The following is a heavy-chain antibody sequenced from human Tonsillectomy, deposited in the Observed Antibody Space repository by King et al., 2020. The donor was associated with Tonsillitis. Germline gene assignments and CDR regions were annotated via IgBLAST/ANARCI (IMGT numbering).Heavy chain of an antibody. CDR2: ISSDENYK. D-gene: IGHD3-22*01. CDR3: ARDVRRYSDTSGYPDY. Sequence: VQLVESGGGVVQPGRSLRLSCAASGFTLSRNGMHWVRQAPGKGLEWVAFISSDENYKYHADSVKGRFTISRDNSKNTLYLQMNSLRAEDTAVYYCARDVRRYSDTSGYPDYWGQGTLVTVSS. J-gene: IGHJ4*02. CDR1: GFTLSRNG. V-gene: IGHV3-33*08.